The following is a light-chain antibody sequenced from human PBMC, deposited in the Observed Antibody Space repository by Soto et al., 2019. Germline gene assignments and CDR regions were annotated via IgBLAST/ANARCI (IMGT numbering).Light chain of an antibody. CDR2: ANT. CDR1: SSNIGADYD. Sequence: QSVLTQPPSVSGAPGQRVTISCTGSSSNIGADYDVHWYQQFPGTAPKLLIFANTNRPSGVPGRFSGSKSGTSASLAITELQAEDEADYYCQSYDTSLNAFVFGTGTKVTVL. V-gene: IGLV1-40*01. CDR3: QSYDTSLNAFV. J-gene: IGLJ1*01.